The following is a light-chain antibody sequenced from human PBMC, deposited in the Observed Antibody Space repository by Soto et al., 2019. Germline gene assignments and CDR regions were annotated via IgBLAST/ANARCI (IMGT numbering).Light chain of an antibody. J-gene: IGKJ4*01. Sequence: DIPMTQSPSSLPASVGDRVTITCQASQDISNYLNWYQQKSGKAPKLLIYDASNLETGVPSRFSGSGSGTHFTFTISSLQPEDIATYYCQQYDNPALTFGGGTKVEIK. CDR1: QDISNY. V-gene: IGKV1-33*01. CDR3: QQYDNPALT. CDR2: DAS.